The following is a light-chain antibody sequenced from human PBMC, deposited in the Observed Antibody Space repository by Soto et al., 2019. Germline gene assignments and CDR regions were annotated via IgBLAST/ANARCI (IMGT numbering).Light chain of an antibody. V-gene: IGKV1-39*01. CDR2: AAS. CDR1: QSISTN. J-gene: IGKJ2*01. CDR3: QQSYSPLYT. Sequence: DIQMTQSPSSLSASVGDRVTITCRASQSISTNLSWYQQKPGKAPKLLIHAASSLQSGVPSRFSGSGSGTDFTLTISSLQPEDFAVYYCQQSYSPLYTFGQGTNLEIK.